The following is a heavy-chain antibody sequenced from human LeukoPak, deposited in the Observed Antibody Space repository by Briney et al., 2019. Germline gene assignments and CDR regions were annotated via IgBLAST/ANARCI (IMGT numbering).Heavy chain of an antibody. V-gene: IGHV4-61*01. CDR2: IYYSGST. D-gene: IGHD6-19*01. CDR1: GDSISSGSYY. Sequence: SQTLSLTCTVSGDSISSGSYYWSWIRQPPGKGLEWIGYIYYSGSTNYNPSLKSRVTISVDTSKNQFSLKLSSVTAADTAVYYCARPHGASGWYPDAFDIWGQGTMVTVSS. CDR3: ARPHGASGWYPDAFDI. J-gene: IGHJ3*02.